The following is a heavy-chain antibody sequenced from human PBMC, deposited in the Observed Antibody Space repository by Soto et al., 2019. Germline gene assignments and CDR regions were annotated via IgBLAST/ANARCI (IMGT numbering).Heavy chain of an antibody. CDR1: GGSISSYS. CDR3: ARFGVFTISGLFNY. Sequence: QVQLQESGPGLVKPSETLSLTCTVSGGSISSYSWSWIRQPPGKGLEWIGFIHYSGSTNSNPSLKSRVTMSVDTSRNQFSLKLSYVTAADTAVYYCARFGVFTISGLFNYWGQGTLVTVSS. D-gene: IGHD3-3*01. CDR2: IHYSGST. V-gene: IGHV4-59*01. J-gene: IGHJ4*02.